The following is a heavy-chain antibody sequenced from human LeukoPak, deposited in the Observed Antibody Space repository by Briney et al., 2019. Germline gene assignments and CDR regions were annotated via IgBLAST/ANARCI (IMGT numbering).Heavy chain of an antibody. D-gene: IGHD2-8*01. J-gene: IGHJ4*02. Sequence: AGGSLRLSCAASGFTFSSYSMNWVRQAPGKGLEWVSYISSSSSTIYYADSVKGRFTISRDNAKNSLYLQMNSLRAEDTALYYCAKDSMYDSTGYFDYWGQGTLVTVSS. V-gene: IGHV3-48*01. CDR3: AKDSMYDSTGYFDY. CDR1: GFTFSSYS. CDR2: ISSSSSTI.